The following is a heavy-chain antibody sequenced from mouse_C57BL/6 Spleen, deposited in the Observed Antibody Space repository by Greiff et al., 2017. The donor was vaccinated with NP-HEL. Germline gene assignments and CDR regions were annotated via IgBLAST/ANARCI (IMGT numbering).Heavy chain of an antibody. CDR3: ASTVVEGGFDY. Sequence: QVQLQQPGAELVKPGASVKLSCKASGYTFTSYWMHWVKQRPGQGLEWIGMIHPNSGSTNYNEKFKSKATLTVDKSSSTAYMQLSSLTSEDSAVYYCASTVVEGGFDYWGQGTTLTVSS. D-gene: IGHD1-1*01. J-gene: IGHJ2*01. V-gene: IGHV1-64*01. CDR2: IHPNSGST. CDR1: GYTFTSYW.